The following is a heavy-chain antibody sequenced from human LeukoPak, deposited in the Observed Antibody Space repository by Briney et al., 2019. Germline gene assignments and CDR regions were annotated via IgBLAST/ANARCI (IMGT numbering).Heavy chain of an antibody. J-gene: IGHJ6*03. Sequence: GGSPRLSCAASGIIFSSYSINWVRQAPGKGLEWVSVIYKNAITYYADTVKGRFTISRDNSKNTLYLQMNSLRADDTAVYYCARSLRVREVPAYMYDWGKGPTVT. V-gene: IGHV3-53*01. CDR2: IYKNAIT. CDR1: GIIFSSYS. CDR3: ARSLRVREVPAYMYD.